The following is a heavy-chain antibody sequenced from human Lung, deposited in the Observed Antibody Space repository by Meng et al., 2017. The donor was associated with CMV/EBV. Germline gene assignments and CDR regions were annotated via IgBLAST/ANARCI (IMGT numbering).Heavy chain of an antibody. CDR3: ARDRAWLGRGSFDF. CDR2: IYVSKNT. J-gene: IGHJ3*01. Sequence: SETLSLTCTVSGVSVTYNSYYWSWIRQSPGKGLEWIGYIYVSKNTKYNPSLQSRVTMSVDTTKNQVFLKLSSVTAADTAVYYCARDRAWLGRGSFDFWGQGTXVTVSS. CDR1: GVSVTYNSYY. D-gene: IGHD3-9*01. V-gene: IGHV4-61*01.